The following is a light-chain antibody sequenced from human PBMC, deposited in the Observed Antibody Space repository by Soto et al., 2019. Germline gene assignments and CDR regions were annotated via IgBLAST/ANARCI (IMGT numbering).Light chain of an antibody. CDR1: SSNIGTNA. Sequence: QSVLTQPPSASGTPGQRVTISCSGSSSNIGTNAVTWYQHLPGTAPKLLIYGQNQRPEGVPDRVSGSKSGTSAFLAISVLQSDDEADYYCAVCDDSLAGRVFGGGTKLTVL. CDR3: AVCDDSLAGRV. CDR2: GQN. J-gene: IGLJ2*01. V-gene: IGLV1-44*01.